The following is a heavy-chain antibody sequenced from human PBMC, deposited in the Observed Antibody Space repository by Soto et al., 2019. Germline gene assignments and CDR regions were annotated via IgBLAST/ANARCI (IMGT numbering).Heavy chain of an antibody. CDR1: GFTFSDYY. CDR3: ARTNVDTAMVPNWFDP. D-gene: IGHD5-18*01. J-gene: IGHJ5*02. V-gene: IGHV3-11*05. Sequence: QVQLVESGGGLVKPGGSLRLSCAASGFTFSDYYMRWIRQAPGKGLEWVSYISSSSSYTNYADSVKGRFTISRDNAKNSLYLQMNGLRAEDTAVYYCARTNVDTAMVPNWFDPWGQGTLVTVSS. CDR2: ISSSSSYT.